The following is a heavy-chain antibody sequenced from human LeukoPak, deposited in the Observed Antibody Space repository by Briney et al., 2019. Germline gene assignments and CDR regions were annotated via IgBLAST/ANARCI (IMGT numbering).Heavy chain of an antibody. Sequence: GGSLRLSCAASGVTFSSYWMSWVRQAPGKGLEWMANIKQDGREKYYVDSVKGRFTISRDNAKNSLYLQMNSLRAEDTAVYYCARSEYYYDSSGYYYGFDYYYYMDVWGKGTTVTISS. CDR2: IKQDGREK. D-gene: IGHD3-22*01. V-gene: IGHV3-7*01. CDR3: ARSEYYYDSSGYYYGFDYYYYMDV. CDR1: GVTFSSYW. J-gene: IGHJ6*03.